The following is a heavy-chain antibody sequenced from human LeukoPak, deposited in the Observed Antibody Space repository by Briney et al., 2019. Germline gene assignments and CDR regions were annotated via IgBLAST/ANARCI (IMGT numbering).Heavy chain of an antibody. CDR2: IYHSGST. D-gene: IGHD3-10*01. V-gene: IGHV4-4*02. J-gene: IGHJ3*02. CDR1: GGSISSRNW. Sequence: PSGTLSLTCAVSGGSISSRNWWSWVRQPPGKGLEWIGEIYHSGSTYYNPSLKSRVTISVDTSKNQFSLKLSSVTAADTAVYYCARDLPDYYGSGSNFDIWGQGTMVTVSS. CDR3: ARDLPDYYGSGSNFDI.